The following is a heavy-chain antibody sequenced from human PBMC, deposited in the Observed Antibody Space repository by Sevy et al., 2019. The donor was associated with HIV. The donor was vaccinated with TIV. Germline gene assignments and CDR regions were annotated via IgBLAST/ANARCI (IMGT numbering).Heavy chain of an antibody. D-gene: IGHD4-17*01. CDR2: IYGGGNT. V-gene: IGHV3-53*01. J-gene: IGHJ4*02. CDR3: ARMDHGDSH. CDR1: GFTVSSNS. Sequence: GGCLRLSCAASGFTVSSNSMSWVRRAPGKGLDWVSVIYGGGNTYYADSVRGRFTISRDNSKNTLHLQMNSLRAEDTAVYYCARMDHGDSHWGQGTLVTVSS.